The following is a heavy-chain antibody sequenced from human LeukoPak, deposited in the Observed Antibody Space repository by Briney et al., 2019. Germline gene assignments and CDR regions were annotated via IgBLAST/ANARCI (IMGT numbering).Heavy chain of an antibody. D-gene: IGHD3/OR15-3a*01. J-gene: IGHJ4*02. CDR3: ARGSPVDHFDY. Sequence: SETLSLTCAVYGGSFSGYYWSWIRQPPGEGLEWIGEINHSGSTNYNPSLKSRVTISVDTSKNQFSLKLSSVTAADTAVYYCARGSPVDHFDYWGQGTLVTVSS. CDR1: GGSFSGYY. V-gene: IGHV4-34*01. CDR2: INHSGST.